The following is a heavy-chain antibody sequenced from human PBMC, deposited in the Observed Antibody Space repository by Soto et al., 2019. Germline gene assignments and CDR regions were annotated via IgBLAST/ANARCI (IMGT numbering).Heavy chain of an antibody. D-gene: IGHD3-9*01. Sequence: QVQLQQWGAGLLKPSETLSLTCAVYGGSFSGYYWSWIRQPPGKGLEWIGEINHSGSTNYNPSLKRRVTISVDTSTNQFSRRRSSVTAADTAVYYCARLRLYYDILTRYYNGHFDYWGQGTLVTVSS. CDR3: ARLRLYYDILTRYYNGHFDY. CDR2: INHSGST. J-gene: IGHJ4*02. V-gene: IGHV4-34*01. CDR1: GGSFSGYY.